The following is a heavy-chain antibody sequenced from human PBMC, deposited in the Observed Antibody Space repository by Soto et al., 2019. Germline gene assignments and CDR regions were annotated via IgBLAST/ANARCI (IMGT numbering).Heavy chain of an antibody. CDR2: MYYTGST. CDR3: ARDDSRAGYHDY. CDR1: GGSISTYY. J-gene: IGHJ4*02. Sequence: SETLSLTCTVSGGSISTYYWSWIRQPPGKGLEWIGYMYYTGSTNYNPSLKNRVTISVDTSKNQFSLKLSSVTAADTAVYYCARDDSRAGYHDYWGQGTLVTVSS. D-gene: IGHD3-9*01. V-gene: IGHV4-59*01.